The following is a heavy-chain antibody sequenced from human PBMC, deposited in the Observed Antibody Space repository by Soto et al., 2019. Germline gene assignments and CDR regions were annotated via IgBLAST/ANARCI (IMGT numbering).Heavy chain of an antibody. Sequence: GGSLRLSCAASGFTFSSYAMHWVRQAPGKGLEGVAVISYDGSNKYYADSVKGRFTISRDNSKNTLYLQMNSLRAEDTAVYYCARDGWGWQWLVHGPGYYGMDVWGQGTTVTVSS. D-gene: IGHD6-19*01. CDR1: GFTFSSYA. CDR2: ISYDGSNK. CDR3: ARDGWGWQWLVHGPGYYGMDV. J-gene: IGHJ6*01. V-gene: IGHV3-30-3*01.